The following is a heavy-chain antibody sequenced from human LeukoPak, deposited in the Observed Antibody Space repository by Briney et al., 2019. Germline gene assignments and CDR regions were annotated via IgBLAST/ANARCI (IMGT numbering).Heavy chain of an antibody. CDR3: AKDGGEYYDILTGYYPRLYYMDV. J-gene: IGHJ6*03. D-gene: IGHD3-9*01. CDR1: GFTFSSYS. CDR2: ISSSGSHI. Sequence: QSGGSLRLSCAASGFTFSSYSMNWVRQAPGKGLEWVSSISSSGSHIYYADSVKGRFTISRDNSKNTLYLQMNSLRAEDTAVYYCAKDGGEYYDILTGYYPRLYYMDVWGKGTTVTISS. V-gene: IGHV3-23*01.